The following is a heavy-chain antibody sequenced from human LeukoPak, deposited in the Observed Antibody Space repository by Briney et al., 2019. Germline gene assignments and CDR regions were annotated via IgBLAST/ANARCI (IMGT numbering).Heavy chain of an antibody. D-gene: IGHD3-9*01. CDR1: GGSVSSGSYY. Sequence: SETLSLTCTVSGGSVSSGSYYWSWIRQPPGKGLEWIGYIYYSGSTNYNPSLKSRVTISVDTSKNQFSLKLSSVTAADTAVYYCARGSGGYDILTGYYTVFDYWGQGTLVTVSS. CDR3: ARGSGGYDILTGYYTVFDY. CDR2: IYYSGST. J-gene: IGHJ4*02. V-gene: IGHV4-61*01.